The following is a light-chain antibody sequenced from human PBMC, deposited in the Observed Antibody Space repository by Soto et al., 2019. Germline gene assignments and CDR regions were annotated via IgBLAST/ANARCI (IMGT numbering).Light chain of an antibody. CDR2: SPS. CDR3: QQTYSAPPYT. CDR1: LSISTY. J-gene: IGKJ2*01. Sequence: DVQMTQSPSSLSASVGASVTITCRASLSISTYLTWYQLTPGKAPRLLIYSPSTLQSGVPSRFSGSGSGTDVTLTSSSLQPGDFATYYCQQTYSAPPYTVGQWNKLEIK. V-gene: IGKV1-39*01.